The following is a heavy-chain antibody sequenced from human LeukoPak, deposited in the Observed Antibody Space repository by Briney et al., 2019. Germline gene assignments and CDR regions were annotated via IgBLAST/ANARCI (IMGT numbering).Heavy chain of an antibody. CDR2: IYYSGST. D-gene: IGHD3-10*01. CDR3: ARHRYYYRSGSYYGAPYYMDV. Sequence: SETLSLTCTVSGGSISSSSYYWGWIRQPPGKGLEWIGSIYYSGSTYYNPSLKSRVTISVDTSKNQFSLKLSSVIAADTAVYYCARHRYYYRSGSYYGAPYYMDVWGKGTTVTISS. V-gene: IGHV4-39*01. J-gene: IGHJ6*03. CDR1: GGSISSSSYY.